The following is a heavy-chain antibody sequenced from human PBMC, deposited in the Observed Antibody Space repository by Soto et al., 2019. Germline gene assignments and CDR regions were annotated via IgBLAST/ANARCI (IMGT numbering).Heavy chain of an antibody. CDR3: ASRSSGWYFDY. CDR2: ISGSGGST. CDR1: GFTFSSYA. Sequence: EVQLLESGGGLVQPGGSLRLSCAASGFTFSSYAMSWVRQAPGKGLEWVSAISGSGGSTYYADSVKGRFTIATDNSKNTLYLQMHSLRAEDTAVYYCASRSSGWYFDYWGQGTLVTVSS. J-gene: IGHJ4*02. D-gene: IGHD6-19*01. V-gene: IGHV3-23*01.